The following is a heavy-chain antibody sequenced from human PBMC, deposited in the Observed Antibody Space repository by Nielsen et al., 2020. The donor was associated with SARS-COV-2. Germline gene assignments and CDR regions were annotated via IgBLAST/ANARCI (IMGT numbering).Heavy chain of an antibody. J-gene: IGHJ3*02. V-gene: IGHV1-8*01. CDR3: ARVDPYGGNYDDGFDI. CDR1: GYTFTRYD. CDR2: MNPNNGRS. Sequence: GESLKISCKASGYTFTRYDINWVRQATGQGLEWMGWMNPNNGRSVYAQRFQGTITMTRNTAISTAYLELSSLRSEDTAVYYCARVDPYGGNYDDGFDIWGQGTMVSVSS. D-gene: IGHD4-23*01.